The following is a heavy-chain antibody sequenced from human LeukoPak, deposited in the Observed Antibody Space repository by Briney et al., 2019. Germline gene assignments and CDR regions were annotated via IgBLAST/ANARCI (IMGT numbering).Heavy chain of an antibody. D-gene: IGHD6-19*01. CDR2: IYHSGST. V-gene: IGHV4-38-2*02. CDR1: GYSISSGYY. J-gene: IGHJ4*02. Sequence: SETLSLTCTVSGYSISSGYYWGWIRQPPGKGLEWTGSIYHSGSTYYNPSLKSRVTISVDTSKNQFSLKLSSLTAADTALYYCARGEQWLMDYWGQGTLVTVSS. CDR3: ARGEQWLMDY.